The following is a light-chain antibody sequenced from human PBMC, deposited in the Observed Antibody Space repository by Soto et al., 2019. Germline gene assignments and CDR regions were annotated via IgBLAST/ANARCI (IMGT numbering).Light chain of an antibody. CDR3: QQYNTWPPIT. V-gene: IGKV3D-15*01. J-gene: IGKJ5*01. CDR2: SAS. Sequence: EIVLTQSPATLSLSPGERATLSCRASQSVSTYLAWYQQKPGQAPRLLIYSASNRATGIPARFSGSGSGTEFTLTISSLQSEDFAVYYCQQYNTWPPITFGQGTRLEI. CDR1: QSVSTY.